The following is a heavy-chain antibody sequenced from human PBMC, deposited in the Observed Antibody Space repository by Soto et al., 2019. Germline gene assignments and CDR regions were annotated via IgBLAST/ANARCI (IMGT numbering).Heavy chain of an antibody. CDR1: GFTFSSYA. V-gene: IGHV3-23*01. J-gene: IGHJ4*02. CDR2: ISGSGGST. Sequence: EVQLLESGGGLVQPGGSLRLSCAASGFTFSSYAMSWVRQAPGKGLEWVSAISGSGGSTYYADSVKGRFTISRDNSKNTLDLQMNSLRAEDTAVYYCAIGIAARAYFDYWGQGTLVTVSS. D-gene: IGHD6-6*01. CDR3: AIGIAARAYFDY.